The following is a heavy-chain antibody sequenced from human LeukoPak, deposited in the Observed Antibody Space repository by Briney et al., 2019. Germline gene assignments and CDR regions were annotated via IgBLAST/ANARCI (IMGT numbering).Heavy chain of an antibody. D-gene: IGHD2-2*01. CDR2: ISGSGGST. CDR1: GFTFSSYA. J-gene: IGHJ4*02. Sequence: GGSLRLSCAASGFTFSSYAMSWVRQAPGKGLEWVSAISGSGGSTYSADSVKGRFTISRDNSKNTLYLQTNSLRAEDTAVYHCAKTYCSSSSCYHFDYWGQGALVTVSS. V-gene: IGHV3-23*01. CDR3: AKTYCSSSSCYHFDY.